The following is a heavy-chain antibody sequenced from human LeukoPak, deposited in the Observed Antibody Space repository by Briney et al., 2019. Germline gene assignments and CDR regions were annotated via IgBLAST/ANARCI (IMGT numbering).Heavy chain of an antibody. CDR1: GFTFSSYW. CDR2: INSDGSST. V-gene: IGHV3-74*01. Sequence: GGSLRLCCAASGFTFSSYWMHWVHQAPGKGLVWVSRINSDGSSTSYADSVKGRFTISRDNAKNTLYLQMNSLRAEDTAVYYCARAGGAAARNYYYYYMDVWGKGTTVTVSS. CDR3: ARAGGAAARNYYYYYMDV. J-gene: IGHJ6*03. D-gene: IGHD6-13*01.